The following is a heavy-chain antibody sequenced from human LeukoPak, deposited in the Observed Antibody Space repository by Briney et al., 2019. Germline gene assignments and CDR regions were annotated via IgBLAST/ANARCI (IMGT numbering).Heavy chain of an antibody. CDR3: AREGPLYYGFWSGQTRRTYGMDV. CDR1: GFTFSSYG. D-gene: IGHD3-3*01. CDR2: IWYDGSNK. Sequence: GGSLRLSCAASGFTFSSYGMHWVRQAPGKGLEWVAVIWYDGSNKYYADSVKGRFTISRDNSKNTLYLQMNSLRAEDTAVYYCAREGPLYYGFWSGQTRRTYGMDVWGQGTTVTVSS. J-gene: IGHJ6*02. V-gene: IGHV3-33*01.